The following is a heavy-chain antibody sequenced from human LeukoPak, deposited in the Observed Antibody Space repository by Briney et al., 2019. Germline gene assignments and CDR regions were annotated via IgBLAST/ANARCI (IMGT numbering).Heavy chain of an antibody. CDR3: ASDHLSIAATGMRY. D-gene: IGHD6-13*01. CDR2: INPNSGGT. CDR1: GYTFTGYY. Sequence: ASVKVSCKASGYTFTGYYMHWVRQAPGQGLEWMGWINPNSGGTNYAQEFQGRVTMTRDTSISTAYMELSRLRSDDTAVYYCASDHLSIAATGMRYWGQGTLVTVSS. V-gene: IGHV1-2*02. J-gene: IGHJ4*02.